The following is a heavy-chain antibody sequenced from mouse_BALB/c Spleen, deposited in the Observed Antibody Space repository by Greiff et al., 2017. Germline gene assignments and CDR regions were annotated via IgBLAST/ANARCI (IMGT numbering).Heavy chain of an antibody. D-gene: IGHD1-1*01. V-gene: IGHV5-17*02. Sequence: EVKVVESGGGLVQPGGSRKLSCAASGFTFSSFGMHWVRQAPEKGLEWVAYISSGSSTIYYADTVKGRFTISRDNPKNTLFLQMTSLRSEDTAMYYCARSYYYGSKYYYAMDYWGQGTSVTVSS. CDR2: ISSGSSTI. J-gene: IGHJ4*01. CDR3: ARSYYYGSKYYYAMDY. CDR1: GFTFSSFG.